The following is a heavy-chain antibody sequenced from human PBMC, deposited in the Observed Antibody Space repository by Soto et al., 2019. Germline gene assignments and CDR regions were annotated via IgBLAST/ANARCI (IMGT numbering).Heavy chain of an antibody. Sequence: PSETLSLTCTVSGSSINSSGYYWGWIRQPPGKGLEWIGSMFYGVSTYYNPSLKSRVTVSVDTSKNQFSLNLRSVTAADTAVYYCARLPSRHLVDYWGQGTLDTVSS. D-gene: IGHD3-3*02. CDR3: ARLPSRHLVDY. CDR1: GSSINSSGYY. V-gene: IGHV4-39*01. J-gene: IGHJ4*02. CDR2: MFYGVST.